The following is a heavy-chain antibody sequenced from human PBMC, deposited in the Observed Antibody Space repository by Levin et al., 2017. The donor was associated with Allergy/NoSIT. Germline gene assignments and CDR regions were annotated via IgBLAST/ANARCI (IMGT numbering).Heavy chain of an antibody. Sequence: GGSLRLSCAASGFTFSSYSMNWVRQAPGKGLEWVSSIGNSGTHIYYADSVKGRFTVSRDNAKNSLHLQMNSLRAEDTAMYYCARVVESGGGVDPWGQGTLVTVSS. CDR2: IGNSGTHI. J-gene: IGHJ5*02. CDR1: GFTFSSYS. CDR3: ARVVESGGGVDP. V-gene: IGHV3-21*01. D-gene: IGHD3-16*01.